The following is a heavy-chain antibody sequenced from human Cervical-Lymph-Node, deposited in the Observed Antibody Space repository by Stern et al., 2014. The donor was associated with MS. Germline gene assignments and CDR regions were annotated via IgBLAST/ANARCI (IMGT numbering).Heavy chain of an antibody. D-gene: IGHD6-13*01. V-gene: IGHV2-5*02. CDR1: GFSLSSSGVG. CDR3: AREVAAVVPFDY. Sequence: QVTLRVSGPTLVKPTQTLTLTCTFSGFSLSSSGVGVGWIRQPPGKALEWLALIYWDDDERYSPSLRSRLTITKDTSKNQVVLTMTDMDPVDTATYYCAREVAAVVPFDYWGQGTLVTVSS. CDR2: IYWDDDE. J-gene: IGHJ4*02.